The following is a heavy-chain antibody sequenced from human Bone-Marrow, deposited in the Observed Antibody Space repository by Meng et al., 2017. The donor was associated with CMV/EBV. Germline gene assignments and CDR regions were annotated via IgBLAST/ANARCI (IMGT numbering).Heavy chain of an antibody. V-gene: IGHV5-51*01. J-gene: IGHJ5*02. CDR2: IYPGDSDT. Sequence: KVSCKGSGYSFTSYWIGWVRQMPGKGLEWMGIIYPGDSDTRYSPPFQGQVTISADKSISTAYLQWSSLKASDTAMYYCARSWGTLGYSGSYLSPFDPWGQGTLVTVSS. D-gene: IGHD1-26*01. CDR1: GYSFTSYW. CDR3: ARSWGTLGYSGSYLSPFDP.